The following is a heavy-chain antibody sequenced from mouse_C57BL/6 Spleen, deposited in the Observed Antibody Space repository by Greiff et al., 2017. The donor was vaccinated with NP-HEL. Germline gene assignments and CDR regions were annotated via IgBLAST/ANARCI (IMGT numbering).Heavy chain of an antibody. CDR1: GYAFSSSW. D-gene: IGHD2-1*01. J-gene: IGHJ2*01. V-gene: IGHV1-82*01. Sequence: VQRVESGPELVKPGASVKISCKASGYAFSSSWMNWVKQRPGQGLEWIGRIYPGDGDTNYNGKFKGKATLTADKSSSTAYMQLSSLTSEDSAVYFCARKDYGNYFDYWGQGTTLTVSS. CDR3: ARKDYGNYFDY. CDR2: IYPGDGDT.